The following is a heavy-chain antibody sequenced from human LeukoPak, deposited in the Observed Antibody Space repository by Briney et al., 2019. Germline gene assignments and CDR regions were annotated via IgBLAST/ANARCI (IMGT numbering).Heavy chain of an antibody. CDR1: GGSFSPYY. J-gene: IGHJ6*02. CDR3: ARINDFWSGPTLDV. D-gene: IGHD3-3*01. CDR2: INDGGST. V-gene: IGHV4-34*01. Sequence: SETLSLTCAVYGGSFSPYYWSWIRQTPGKGLEWIGEINDGGSTNYNPSLKSRVTISGDTSKNQFSLKLSSVTAADTAVYYCARINDFWSGPTLDVWGQGTTVTVSS.